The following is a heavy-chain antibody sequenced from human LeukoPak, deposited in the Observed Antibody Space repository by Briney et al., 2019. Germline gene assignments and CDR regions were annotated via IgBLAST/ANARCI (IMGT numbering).Heavy chain of an antibody. J-gene: IGHJ4*02. CDR3: ARDSEEDGYNYGSLDY. V-gene: IGHV1-46*01. Sequence: ASVKVSCKASGYTFTSNYIHWVRQAPGQGLEWMGIINPSGGSTSYAQKFQGRVTMTRDTSTSTVYMELSSLRSEDTAVYYCARDSEEDGYNYGSLDYWGQGTLVTVSS. D-gene: IGHD5-24*01. CDR1: GYTFTSNY. CDR2: INPSGGST.